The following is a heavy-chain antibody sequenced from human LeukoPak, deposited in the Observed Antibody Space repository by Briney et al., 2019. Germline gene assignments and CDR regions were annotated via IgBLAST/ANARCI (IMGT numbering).Heavy chain of an antibody. CDR3: AELGITMIGGV. CDR1: GFSFSSYN. CDR2: ITTSSTYT. D-gene: IGHD3-10*02. V-gene: IGHV3-21*01. J-gene: IGHJ6*04. Sequence: GGSLRLSCEASGFSFSSYNMDWVRHTPGKGLEWISSITTSSTYTFYADSVKGRFTISRDNARNSLYLQMNSLRVEDTAVYYCAELGITMIGGVWGKGTTVTISS.